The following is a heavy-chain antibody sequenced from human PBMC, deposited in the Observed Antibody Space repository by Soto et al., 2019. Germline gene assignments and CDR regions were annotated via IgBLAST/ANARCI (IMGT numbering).Heavy chain of an antibody. J-gene: IGHJ4*02. CDR1: GFTFSSYS. D-gene: IGHD6-13*01. V-gene: IGHV3-48*01. CDR2: ISSSSSTI. Sequence: GGSLRLSCAASGFTFSSYSMNWVRQAPGKGLEWVSYISSSSSTIYYADSVKGRFTISRDNSKKTLYLQMSSLSAEDTAVYYCARDRTIAASDYWGQGTLVTVSS. CDR3: ARDRTIAASDY.